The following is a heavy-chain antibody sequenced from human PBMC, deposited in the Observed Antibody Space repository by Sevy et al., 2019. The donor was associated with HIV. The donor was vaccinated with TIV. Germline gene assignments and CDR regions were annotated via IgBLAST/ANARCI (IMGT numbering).Heavy chain of an antibody. V-gene: IGHV3-33*01. CDR1: GFTFSSYA. Sequence: GGSLRLSCAAAGFTFSSYAMHWVRQAPGKGLEWVAIIWSDGAYQYHGDSVKGRFTISRDNSKNTQYLQMNSLRVEDTAVYYCASGGYYYDNAAYYAFDSWGQGTLVTVSS. J-gene: IGHJ4*02. CDR3: ASGGYYYDNAAYYAFDS. D-gene: IGHD3-22*01. CDR2: IWSDGAYQ.